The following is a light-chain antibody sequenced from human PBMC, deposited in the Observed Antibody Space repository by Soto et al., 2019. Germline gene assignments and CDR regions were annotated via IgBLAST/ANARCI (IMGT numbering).Light chain of an antibody. CDR2: WAS. CDR1: QSVLFSSNNKNY. V-gene: IGKV4-1*01. CDR3: QEYYSSPET. Sequence: DIVMTQSPDSLAVSLGERATINCKSSQSVLFSSNNKNYVAWYQQKPGQPPKLLISWASTRESGVPDRFSGRGSGKEFTLAISSLQAEDVAVYYCQEYYSSPETFGQGTRLEIK. J-gene: IGKJ2*01.